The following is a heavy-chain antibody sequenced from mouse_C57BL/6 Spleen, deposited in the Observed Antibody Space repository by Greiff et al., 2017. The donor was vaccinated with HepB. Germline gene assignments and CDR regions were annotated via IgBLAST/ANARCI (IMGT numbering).Heavy chain of an antibody. CDR1: GYTFTSYW. V-gene: IGHV1-55*01. D-gene: IGHD1-1*01. CDR3: ARPSYYGSSGHYYAMDY. CDR2: IYPGSGST. Sequence: QVQLKEPGAELVKPGASVKMSCKASGYTFTSYWITWVKQRPGQGLEWIGDIYPGSGSTNYNEKFKSKATLTVDTSSSTAYMQLSSLTSEDSAVYYCARPSYYGSSGHYYAMDYWGQGTSVTVSS. J-gene: IGHJ4*01.